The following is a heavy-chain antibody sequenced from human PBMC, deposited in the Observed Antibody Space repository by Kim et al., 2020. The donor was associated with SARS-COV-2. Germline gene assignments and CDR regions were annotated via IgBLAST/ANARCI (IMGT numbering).Heavy chain of an antibody. D-gene: IGHD3-16*01. V-gene: IGHV3-21*01. Sequence: GGSLRLSCAASGFTFRSYSMNWVRQAPGKGLEWVSSISGSSSYIYYADSVKGRFTISRDNAKNSLYLQMNSLRAEDTAVNYCASDGAWGYWGQGTLVTVS. CDR1: GFTFRSYS. CDR3: ASDGAWGY. CDR2: ISGSSSYI. J-gene: IGHJ4*02.